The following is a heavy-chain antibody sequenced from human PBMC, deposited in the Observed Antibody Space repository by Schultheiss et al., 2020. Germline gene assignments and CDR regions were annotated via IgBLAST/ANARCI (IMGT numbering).Heavy chain of an antibody. CDR2: ISYDGSNK. D-gene: IGHD4-23*01. V-gene: IGHV3-30*14. CDR3: AKEGDYSGNSGSFHH. Sequence: GGSLRLSCAASGFTFSSYAMHWVRQAPGKGLEWVAVISYDGSNKYYADSVKGRFTISRDNSQNTLHLQMNSLRTEDTAVYYCAKEGDYSGNSGSFHHWGDGTLGTVP. J-gene: IGHJ1*01. CDR1: GFTFSSYA.